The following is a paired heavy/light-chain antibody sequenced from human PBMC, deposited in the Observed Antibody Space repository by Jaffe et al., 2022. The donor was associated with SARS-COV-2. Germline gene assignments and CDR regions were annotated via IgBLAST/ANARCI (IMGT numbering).Heavy chain of an antibody. CDR3: VTGFRSGWFEYYFEY. V-gene: IGHV3-15*05. D-gene: IGHD6-19*01. Sequence: EVQLVESGGGLVTPGESLRLSCVVSEFILSNAWMTWVRQAPGKGLEWVGRIKSKPDGGATAYAAPVKGRFTISRDDSTETLYLQMNSLKTEDTGVYFCVTGFRSGWFEYYFEYWGQGALVTVSS. CDR2: IKSKPDGGAT. CDR1: EFILSNAW. J-gene: IGHJ4*02.
Light chain of an antibody. CDR2: NFY. CDR1: SSDVNSYKY. Sequence: QSALTQPRSVSGSPGQSATISCTGTSSDVNSYKYVSWYQLHPGQAPKLIIYNFYQRPSGVPERFSGSKSGNTASLTISGLQAEDEADYYCCSFAGGLVAFGGGTSLTVL. J-gene: IGLJ2*01. V-gene: IGLV2-11*01. CDR3: CSFAGGLVA.